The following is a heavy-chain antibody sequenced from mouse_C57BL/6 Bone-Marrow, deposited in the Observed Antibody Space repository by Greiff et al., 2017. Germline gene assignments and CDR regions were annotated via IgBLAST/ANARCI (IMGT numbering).Heavy chain of an antibody. CDR2: IDPENGDT. J-gene: IGHJ2*01. Sequence: EVQRVESGAELVRPGASVKLSCTASGFNIKDDYMHWVKQRPEQGLEWIGGIDPENGDTEYASKFQGKATITADTSSNTAYLQLSSLTSEDTAVYYCTTVVHYWGQGTTLTVSS. V-gene: IGHV14-4*01. D-gene: IGHD1-1*01. CDR1: GFNIKDDY. CDR3: TTVVHY.